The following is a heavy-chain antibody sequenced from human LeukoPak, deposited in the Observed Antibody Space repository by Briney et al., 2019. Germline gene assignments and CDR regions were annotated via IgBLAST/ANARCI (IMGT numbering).Heavy chain of an antibody. CDR1: GFTFSSYW. D-gene: IGHD5-18*01. CDR2: ISSSGSTI. J-gene: IGHJ4*02. V-gene: IGHV3-48*03. CDR3: ARDDTASDY. Sequence: SGGSLRLSCAASGFTFSSYWMSWVRQAPGEGLEWVSYISSSGSTIYYADSVKGRFTISRDSAKNSLYLQMNSLRAEDTAVYYCARDDTASDYWGQGTLVTVSS.